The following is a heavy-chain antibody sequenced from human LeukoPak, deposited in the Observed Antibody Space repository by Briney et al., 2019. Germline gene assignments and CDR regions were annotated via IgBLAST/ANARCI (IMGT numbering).Heavy chain of an antibody. Sequence: ASVKVSCKASGYTLTSYDINWVRQATGQGLEWMGWMNPNSGNTGFAQKFQGRITMTMNTSISTAYMELSSLRSEDTAVYYCAREPLGYGDYNNWFDPWGQGTLVTVSS. CDR2: MNPNSGNT. V-gene: IGHV1-8*01. J-gene: IGHJ5*02. CDR1: GYTLTSYD. D-gene: IGHD4-17*01. CDR3: AREPLGYGDYNNWFDP.